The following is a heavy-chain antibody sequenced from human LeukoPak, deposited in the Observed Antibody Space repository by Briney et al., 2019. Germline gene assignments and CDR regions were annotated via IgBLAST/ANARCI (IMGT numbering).Heavy chain of an antibody. Sequence: SETLSLTCTVSGFSIRSGYHGGWIRQPPGKGLEWIGSIYHSGSTFHNPSLKSRVTISVDTSKNQFSLKLSSVTAADTAVYYCARRERGYNYGSYCFDPWGRGTLVTVSS. CDR1: GFSIRSGYH. J-gene: IGHJ5*02. D-gene: IGHD5-18*01. V-gene: IGHV4-38-2*02. CDR3: ARRERGYNYGSYCFDP. CDR2: IYHSGST.